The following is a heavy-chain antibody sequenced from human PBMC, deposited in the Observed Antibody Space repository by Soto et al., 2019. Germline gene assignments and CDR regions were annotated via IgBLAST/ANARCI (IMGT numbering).Heavy chain of an antibody. CDR3: ARESEDLTSNFDY. CDR1: GFTFTTYS. J-gene: IGHJ4*02. Sequence: GGSLRLSCAASGFTFTTYSMNWVRQAPGKGLEWVSSISSTTNYIYYGDSMKGRFTISRDNAKNSLYLEMNSLRAEDTAVYYCARESEDLTSNFDYWGQGTLVTVSS. V-gene: IGHV3-21*06. CDR2: ISSTTNYI.